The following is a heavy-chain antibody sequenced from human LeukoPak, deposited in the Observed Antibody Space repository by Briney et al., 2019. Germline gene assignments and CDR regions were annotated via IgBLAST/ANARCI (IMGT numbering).Heavy chain of an antibody. J-gene: IGHJ4*02. Sequence: GGSLRLSCAASGFTFSSYEMNWVRQAPGKGLEWVSYISSSGSTIYYADSMKGRFTISRDNAKNSLYLQMNSLRAEDTAVYYCAREMIRSGSYELDYWGQGTLVTVSS. CDR1: GFTFSSYE. CDR2: ISSSGSTI. D-gene: IGHD3-10*01. CDR3: AREMIRSGSYELDY. V-gene: IGHV3-48*03.